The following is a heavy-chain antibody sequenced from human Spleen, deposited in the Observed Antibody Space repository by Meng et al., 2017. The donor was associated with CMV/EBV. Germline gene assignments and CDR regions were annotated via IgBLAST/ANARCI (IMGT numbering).Heavy chain of an antibody. CDR3: ARDRFRIGYSSSWYPYYYYGMDV. J-gene: IGHJ6*02. V-gene: IGHV3-30*02. D-gene: IGHD6-13*01. Sequence: GESLKISCAASGFTFSDYDRHWVRQAPAKGLEWVAFIRYDGINKYYADSVKGRFTVSRDNSKNTLYLQMNSLRAEDTAVYYCARDRFRIGYSSSWYPYYYYGMDVWCQGTTVTVSS. CDR2: IRYDGINK. CDR1: GFTFSDYD.